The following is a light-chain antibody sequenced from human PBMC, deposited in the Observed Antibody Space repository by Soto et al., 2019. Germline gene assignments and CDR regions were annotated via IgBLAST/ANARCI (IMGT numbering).Light chain of an antibody. CDR2: DIS. J-gene: IGKJ4*01. CDR3: QQRNNWSPHA. V-gene: IGKV3-11*01. CDR1: QSVTSY. Sequence: DIILTQSPATLSLSPGERATLSCRASQSVTSYLAWYQQKPGQAPRLLMSDISNRATGVPARFSGRGYGTDFNLTISSLEPEEFGVYYGQQRNNWSPHAFGGGTKVEIK.